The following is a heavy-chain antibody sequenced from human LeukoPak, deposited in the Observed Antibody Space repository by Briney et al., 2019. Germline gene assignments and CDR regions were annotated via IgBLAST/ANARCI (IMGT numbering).Heavy chain of an antibody. Sequence: GGSLRLSCTVSGFTVSSNSMSWVRQAPGKGLDWVSFIYSGTIHYSDSVKGRFTIYRDNSKNTLYLKMNSLRAEDTAVYYCARRAGAYSHPYDYWGQGTLVTVSS. CDR2: IYSGTI. V-gene: IGHV3-53*01. CDR1: GFTVSSNS. D-gene: IGHD4/OR15-4a*01. J-gene: IGHJ4*02. CDR3: ARRAGAYSHPYDY.